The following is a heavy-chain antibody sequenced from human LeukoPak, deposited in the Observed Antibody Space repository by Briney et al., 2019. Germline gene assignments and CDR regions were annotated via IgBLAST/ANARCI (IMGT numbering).Heavy chain of an antibody. D-gene: IGHD3-22*01. V-gene: IGHV1-18*01. CDR3: ARDRGITMIVVEGQNWFDP. J-gene: IGHJ5*02. CDR2: ISGYNGNT. CDR1: GYTFSSYD. Sequence: GASVKVSCKASGYTFSSYDISWVRQAPGQGLEWMGWISGYNGNTNYPQKLKGRVTMTTDTSTSTAYMELRSLRSDDTAVYYCARDRGITMIVVEGQNWFDPWGQGTLVTVSS.